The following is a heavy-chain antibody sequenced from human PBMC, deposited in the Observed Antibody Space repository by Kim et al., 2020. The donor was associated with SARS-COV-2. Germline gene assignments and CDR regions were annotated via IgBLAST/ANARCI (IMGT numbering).Heavy chain of an antibody. CDR2: IYYSGTT. CDR1: GGSISSYY. CDR3: ARGLRQDYWYFDL. V-gene: IGHV4-59*01. Sequence: SETLSLTCTVSGGSISSYYWTWIRQPPGKGLEWIGYIYYSGTTNYNPSLKSRVTISVDTSKNQFSLKLSSVTAADTAVYYCARGLRQDYWYFDLWGRGTLVTVSS. J-gene: IGHJ2*01. D-gene: IGHD5-12*01.